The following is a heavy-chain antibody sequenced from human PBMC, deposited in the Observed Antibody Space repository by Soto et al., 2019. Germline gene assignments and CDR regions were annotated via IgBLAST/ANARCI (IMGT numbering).Heavy chain of an antibody. Sequence: GESRKISCKGSGYSFTSYCIGWLRQMGGKGLEWRGIIYPCDSDTRYSPSFQGQVTISADKSIRTAYLQWSSLKASDTAMYYCARLTRVDLVGTTYYYYYGMAVWAQGTTVTVSS. V-gene: IGHV5-51*01. CDR3: ARLTRVDLVGTTYYYYYGMAV. CDR2: IYPCDSDT. J-gene: IGHJ6*01. D-gene: IGHD5-12*01. CDR1: GYSFTSYC.